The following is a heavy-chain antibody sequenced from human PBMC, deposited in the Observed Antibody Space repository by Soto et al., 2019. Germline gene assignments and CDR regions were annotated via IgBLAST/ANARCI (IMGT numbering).Heavy chain of an antibody. CDR3: ARDPATTGVDY. V-gene: IGHV1-18*01. CDR1: GGTFSNYA. D-gene: IGHD1-26*01. J-gene: IGHJ4*02. CDR2: ISAYNGNT. Sequence: GASVKVSCKASGGTFSNYAISWVRQAPGQGLEWMGWISAYNGNTNYAQKLQGRVTMTTDTSTSTAYMELRSLRSDDTAVYYCARDPATTGVDYWGQGTLVTVSS.